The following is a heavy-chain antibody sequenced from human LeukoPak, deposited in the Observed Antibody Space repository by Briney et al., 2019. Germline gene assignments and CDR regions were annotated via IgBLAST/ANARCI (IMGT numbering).Heavy chain of an antibody. D-gene: IGHD2-15*01. V-gene: IGHV1-2*02. CDR3: ARSWRFCSGDSCYPIDY. CDR2: INPNSGGT. CDR1: GYTFTSYD. J-gene: IGHJ4*02. Sequence: GASVKVSCKASGYTFTSYDINWVRQAPGQGLEWMGWINPNSGGTNYAQKFRGRVTMTRDTSISTAYMELSRLRSDDTAVYYCARSWRFCSGDSCYPIDYWGQGTLVTVSS.